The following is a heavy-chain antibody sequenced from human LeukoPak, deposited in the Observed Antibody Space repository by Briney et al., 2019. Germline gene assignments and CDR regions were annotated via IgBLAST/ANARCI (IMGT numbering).Heavy chain of an antibody. J-gene: IGHJ4*02. CDR2: VGGGGQRT. CDR1: GLSFGAHA. CDR3: AKGIIAVGLDHFDC. V-gene: IGHV3-23*01. Sequence: GGSLRLSCAASGLSFGAHAMHWVRQAPGMGLEWVSGVGGGGQRTHYADSVKGRFTISRDNSKNTLYLQMNSLRADDTAIYYCAKGIIAVGLDHFDCWGQGTLVTVSS. D-gene: IGHD3-10*01.